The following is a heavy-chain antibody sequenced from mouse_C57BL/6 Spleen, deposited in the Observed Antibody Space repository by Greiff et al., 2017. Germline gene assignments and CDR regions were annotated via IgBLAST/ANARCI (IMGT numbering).Heavy chain of an antibody. CDR2: IYPGSGST. Sequence: QVQLQQSGAELVKPGASVKMSCKASGYTFTSYWITWVKQRPGQGLEWIGDIYPGSGSTNYNEKFKSKATLTVDTSSSTAYMQLSSLTSEDSAVYYCARGGDYYGSSPSFDYWGQGTTLTVSS. D-gene: IGHD1-1*01. CDR1: GYTFTSYW. V-gene: IGHV1-55*01. CDR3: ARGGDYYGSSPSFDY. J-gene: IGHJ2*01.